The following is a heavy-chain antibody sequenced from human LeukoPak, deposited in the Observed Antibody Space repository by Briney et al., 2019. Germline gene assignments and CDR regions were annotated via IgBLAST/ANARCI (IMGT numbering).Heavy chain of an antibody. V-gene: IGHV3-66*02. J-gene: IGHJ3*01. D-gene: IGHD3-22*01. Sequence: PGGSLRLSCAASGFTVSSSYMGWVRQAPGKGLEWVSVLYGGGSTYYPDSVKGRFTISRDNSQNTLYLQMDSLRPEDTAVYYCATLSDSSAYGAFDVWGQGTMVTVSS. CDR2: LYGGGST. CDR3: ATLSDSSAYGAFDV. CDR1: GFTVSSSY.